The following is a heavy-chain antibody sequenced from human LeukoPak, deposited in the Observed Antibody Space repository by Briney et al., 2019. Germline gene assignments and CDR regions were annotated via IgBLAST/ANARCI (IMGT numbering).Heavy chain of an antibody. J-gene: IGHJ3*02. CDR3: ARDRDGDHLVDAFDI. CDR1: GFTFSSYW. D-gene: IGHD2-21*02. V-gene: IGHV3-7*01. Sequence: PGGSLRLSCAASGFTFSSYWMSWVRQAPGKGLEWVANIKQDGSEKYYVDSVKGRFTISRDNAKNSLYLQMNSLRAEDTAVYYCARDRDGDHLVDAFDIWGQGTMVTVSS. CDR2: IKQDGSEK.